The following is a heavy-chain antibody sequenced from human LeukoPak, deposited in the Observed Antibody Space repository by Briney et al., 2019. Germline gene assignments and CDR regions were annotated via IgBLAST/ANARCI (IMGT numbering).Heavy chain of an antibody. V-gene: IGHV3-53*01. J-gene: IGHJ5*02. D-gene: IGHD6-19*01. CDR1: GFTVSSNY. CDR3: ARDIAVAGSGTEGFDP. Sequence: GGSLRHSCAASGFTVSSNYMSWVRQAPGKGLEWVSVIYSGGSTYYADSVKGRFTISRDNSKNTLYLQMNSLRAEDTAVYYCARDIAVAGSGTEGFDPWGQGTLVTVSS. CDR2: IYSGGST.